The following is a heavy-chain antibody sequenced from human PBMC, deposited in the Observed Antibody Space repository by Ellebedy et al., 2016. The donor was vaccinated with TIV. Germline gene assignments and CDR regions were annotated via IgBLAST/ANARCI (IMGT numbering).Heavy chain of an antibody. J-gene: IGHJ4*02. V-gene: IGHV3-30*18. CDR3: AKGIYGGNSGLFDY. CDR1: GFSFSNYG. CDR2: ISYDGSDK. Sequence: GESLKISXAASGFSFSNYGIHWVRQAPGKGLEWVAVISYDGSDKYYAGSVKGRFTVSRDNSKNTVFLQMNSLSADDTAVYYCAKGIYGGNSGLFDYWGQGTLVTVSS. D-gene: IGHD4-23*01.